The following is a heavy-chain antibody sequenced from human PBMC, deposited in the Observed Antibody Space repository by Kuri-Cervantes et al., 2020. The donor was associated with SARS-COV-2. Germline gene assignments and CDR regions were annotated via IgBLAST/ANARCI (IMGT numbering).Heavy chain of an antibody. J-gene: IGHJ4*02. CDR1: GFTFDDYG. D-gene: IGHD6-6*01. Sequence: GESLKISCAASGFTFDDYGMSWVRQAPGKGLEWVSGINWNGGSTGYADSVKGRFTISRDNAKNSLYLQMNSPRAEDTALYYCARIHSSSSGGYFDYWGQGTLVTVSS. CDR2: INWNGGST. V-gene: IGHV3-20*04. CDR3: ARIHSSSSGGYFDY.